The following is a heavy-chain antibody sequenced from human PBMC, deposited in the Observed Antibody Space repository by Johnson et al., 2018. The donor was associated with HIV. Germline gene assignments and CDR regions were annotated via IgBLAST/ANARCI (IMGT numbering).Heavy chain of an antibody. CDR2: IYNNDGT. D-gene: IGHD4-23*01. CDR1: GFPVSRNY. Sequence: VQLVESGGGLIQPGGSLRLSCAASGFPVSRNYMTWVRQAPGKGLECVSVIYNNDGTQYADSVKGRFTIYSDNSKNTLYLQMNSLRAEDTAVYYCARATTVVTPRLGAFDIWGQGTMVTVSS. J-gene: IGHJ3*02. CDR3: ARATTVVTPRLGAFDI. V-gene: IGHV3-66*03.